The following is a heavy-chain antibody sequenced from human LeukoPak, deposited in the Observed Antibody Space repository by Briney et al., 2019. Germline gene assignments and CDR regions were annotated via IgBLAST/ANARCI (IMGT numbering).Heavy chain of an antibody. CDR2: ISWNSGSI. D-gene: IGHD5-18*01. V-gene: IGHV3-9*01. J-gene: IGHJ4*02. Sequence: GRSLRLSCAASGFTFDDYAMHWVRQAPGKGLEWVSGISWNSGSIDYADSVKGRFTISRDNAKNSLYLQMNSLRAEDTALYYCAKDMGGYSYGYDYWGQGTLATVSS. CDR1: GFTFDDYA. CDR3: AKDMGGYSYGYDY.